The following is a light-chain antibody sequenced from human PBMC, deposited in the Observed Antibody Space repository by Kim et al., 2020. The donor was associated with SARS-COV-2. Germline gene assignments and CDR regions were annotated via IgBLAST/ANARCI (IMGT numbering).Light chain of an antibody. CDR2: AAS. CDR1: QGIRDD. J-gene: IGKJ1*01. Sequence: AIQMTQSPSSLPASVGDRVTITCRASQGIRDDLGWYQQKPGKAPKLLIYAASSLQSGVPSSFSGSGSGTDFTLTISSLQPEDFATYYCLQAYNYPRTFGQGTKVDIK. V-gene: IGKV1-6*01. CDR3: LQAYNYPRT.